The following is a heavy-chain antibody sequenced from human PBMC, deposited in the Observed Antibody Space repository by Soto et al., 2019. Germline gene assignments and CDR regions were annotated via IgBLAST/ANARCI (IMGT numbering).Heavy chain of an antibody. CDR2: TCYRSQWFN. V-gene: IGHV6-1*02. CDR3: ARLIGTSGFVG. J-gene: IGHJ4*02. D-gene: IGHD2-2*01. Sequence: QVQLLQSGPGLVKPSQTLSLTCAISGDSVSSNIVTWDWIRQSPSRGLEWLGRTCYRSQWFNDYAVSVKSRMTINADTAKNQFSLQLNYVTPEDTAVYYCARLIGTSGFVGWGQGTPVTVSS. CDR1: GDSVSSNIVT.